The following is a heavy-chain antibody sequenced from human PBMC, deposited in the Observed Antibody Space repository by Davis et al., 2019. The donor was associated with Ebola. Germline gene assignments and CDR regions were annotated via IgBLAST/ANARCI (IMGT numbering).Heavy chain of an antibody. D-gene: IGHD7-27*01. V-gene: IGHV6-1*01. CDR3: ARFNWGHRNFDY. CDR2: TYYNSKWYS. Sequence: HSQTLSLTCAISGDSVSGGSGAWNWIRQSPSRGLEWLGRTYYNSKWYSDYAPSVKSRITINPDTSKNQFSLQLNSVTPEDTAVYYCARFNWGHRNFDYWGQGTLVTVSS. CDR1: GDSVSGGSGA. J-gene: IGHJ4*02.